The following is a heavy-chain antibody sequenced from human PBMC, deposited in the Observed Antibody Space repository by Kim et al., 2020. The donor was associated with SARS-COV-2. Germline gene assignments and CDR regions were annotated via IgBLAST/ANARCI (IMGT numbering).Heavy chain of an antibody. V-gene: IGHV3-33*01. CDR3: ARDKGERYSDY. D-gene: IGHD3-16*01. CDR1: GLPFSASG. Sequence: GGSLRLSCAASGLPFSASGMHWVRQAPGKGLEWVAMIWSDGSKEYYADSVNGRFTISRDNSKNTVYLQMNSLRAEDTAVYCCARDKGERYSDYWGQGTLVIVS. J-gene: IGHJ4*02. CDR2: IWSDGSKE.